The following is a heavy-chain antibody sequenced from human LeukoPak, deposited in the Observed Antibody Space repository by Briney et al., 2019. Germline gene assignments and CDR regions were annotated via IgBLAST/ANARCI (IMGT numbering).Heavy chain of an antibody. CDR1: GFTLSSYG. D-gene: IGHD2-15*01. V-gene: IGHV3-23*01. CDR2: ISGSGGSA. J-gene: IGHJ4*02. Sequence: GGSLRVSCAASGFTLSSYGMSWVRQAPGKGLEWVSTISGSGGSAYYADSVKGRLTISRDNSNNTLYLQMNSLRAEDTAVYFCAKPHTPYCSSGSCYLFDSWGQGTLVTVPS. CDR3: AKPHTPYCSSGSCYLFDS.